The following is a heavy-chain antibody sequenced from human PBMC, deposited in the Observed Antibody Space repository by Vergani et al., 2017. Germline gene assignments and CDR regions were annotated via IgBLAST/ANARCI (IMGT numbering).Heavy chain of an antibody. CDR2: IKFPPGEI. Sequence: EAYLVQSGGGLVTPGGSLRLSCAASGFNFPSFTMNWVRQAPGRGLEWISSIKFPPGEIFYADSVKGRFTISRDNSKNTMFLQMNNLRAEDTAVYYCAKDNVPGYYDSSGYCDYWGQGTLVTVSS. J-gene: IGHJ4*02. V-gene: IGHV3-21*04. CDR3: AKDNVPGYYDSSGYCDY. D-gene: IGHD3-22*01. CDR1: GFNFPSFT.